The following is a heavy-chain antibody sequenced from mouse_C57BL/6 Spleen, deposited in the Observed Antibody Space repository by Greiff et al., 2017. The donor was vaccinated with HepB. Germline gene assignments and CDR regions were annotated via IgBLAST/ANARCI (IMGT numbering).Heavy chain of an antibody. Sequence: EVKLVESGGDLVKPGGSLKLSCAASGFTFSSYGMSWVRQTPDKRLEWVATISSGGSYTYYPDSVKGRFTITRDNAKNTLYLQMSRLKSEDTAMYYCARRDDYDGWFAYWGQGTLVTVSA. V-gene: IGHV5-6*02. D-gene: IGHD2-4*01. CDR1: GFTFSSYG. CDR3: ARRDDYDGWFAY. CDR2: ISSGGSYT. J-gene: IGHJ3*01.